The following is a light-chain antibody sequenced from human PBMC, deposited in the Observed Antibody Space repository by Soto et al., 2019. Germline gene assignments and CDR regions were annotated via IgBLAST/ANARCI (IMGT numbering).Light chain of an antibody. CDR1: QSVSSY. CDR3: QQSYSTPYT. J-gene: IGKJ2*01. Sequence: DIQMTQSPSSLSASVGDRVTITCRASQSVSSYLNWYQQKPGKAPKLLIYAASSLQSGVPSRLSGSGSGTDFTLTISSLQPEDSATYYCQQSYSTPYTFGQGTRLEIK. CDR2: AAS. V-gene: IGKV1-39*01.